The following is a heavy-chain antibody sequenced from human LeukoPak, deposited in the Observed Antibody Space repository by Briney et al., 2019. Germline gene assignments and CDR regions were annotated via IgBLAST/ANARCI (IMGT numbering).Heavy chain of an antibody. J-gene: IGHJ4*02. CDR3: AREHWVFAS. CDR2: ISQTGTDI. CDR1: GFTFSDHY. V-gene: IGHV3-11*04. D-gene: IGHD7-27*01. Sequence: PGGSLRLSCAASGFTFSDHYMSWIRQAPGKGLQWVSYISQTGTDIDYADSVKGRFTLSRDNARNSLYLQMNSLRVEDTAVYYCAREHWVFASWGRGTLVSVSS.